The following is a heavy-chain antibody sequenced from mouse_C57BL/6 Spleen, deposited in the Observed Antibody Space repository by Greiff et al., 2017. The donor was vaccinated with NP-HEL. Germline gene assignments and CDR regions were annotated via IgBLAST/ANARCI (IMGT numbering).Heavy chain of an antibody. D-gene: IGHD2-3*01. CDR3: ARWDDGYYHWYFDV. CDR1: GYTFTSYW. CDR2: IHPNSGST. V-gene: IGHV1-64*01. J-gene: IGHJ1*03. Sequence: VQLQQPGAELVKPGASVKLSCKASGYTFTSYWMHWVKQRPGQGLEWIGMIHPNSGSTNYNEKFKSKATLTVDKSSSTAYMQLSSLTSEDSAVYYCARWDDGYYHWYFDVWGTGTTVTVSS.